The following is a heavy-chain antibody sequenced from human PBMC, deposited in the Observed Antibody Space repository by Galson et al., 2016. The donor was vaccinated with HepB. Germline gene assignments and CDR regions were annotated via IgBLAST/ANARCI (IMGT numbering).Heavy chain of an antibody. V-gene: IGHV3-23*01. Sequence: SLRLSCAASGLTLNNFVINWIRQAPGKGLEWVSGISVSGDHVYYADSVKGRLTIYRENSKNTEYLQMNSLRAEDTAVYYCGRGSSGDVYNFGAYWGQGTRVTVSS. CDR1: GLTLNNFV. J-gene: IGHJ4*02. CDR3: GRGSSGDVYNFGAY. CDR2: ISVSGDHV. D-gene: IGHD5-24*01.